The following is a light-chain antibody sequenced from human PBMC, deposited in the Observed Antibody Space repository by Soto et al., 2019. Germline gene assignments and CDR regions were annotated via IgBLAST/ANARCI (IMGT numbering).Light chain of an antibody. CDR3: QQLNGYPIT. J-gene: IGKJ5*01. V-gene: IGKV1-9*01. CDR2: AAS. CDR1: QGISRY. Sequence: DIQLTQSPSFLSASVGDRVTITCRASQGISRYLSWYQQKPGKAPNLLIYAASTLQSGVPSRFSGSGSGIEFTLTISSLQPEDFATYYCQQLNGYPITFGQGTRLEIQ.